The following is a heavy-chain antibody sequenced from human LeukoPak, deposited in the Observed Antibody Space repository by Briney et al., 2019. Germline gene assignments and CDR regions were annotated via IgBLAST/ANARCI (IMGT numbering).Heavy chain of an antibody. CDR1: GFTFNTYP. Sequence: GGSLRLSCAASGFTFNTYPMHWVRQAPGKGLEWGAVLSYGGTNKYYADSVKGRFTISRDNSKNTMFLQMNSLRAEDTAVYHCARDRSGYANDAFDFWGQGTMVTVSS. CDR3: ARDRSGYANDAFDF. CDR2: LSYGGTNK. D-gene: IGHD3-3*01. J-gene: IGHJ3*01. V-gene: IGHV3-30-3*01.